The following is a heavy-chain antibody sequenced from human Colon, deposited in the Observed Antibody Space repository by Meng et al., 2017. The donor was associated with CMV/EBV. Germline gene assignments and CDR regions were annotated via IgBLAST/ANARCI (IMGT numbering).Heavy chain of an antibody. V-gene: IGHV4-39*07. CDR1: VGFIRSSSYY. J-gene: IGHJ4*02. CDR2: FYSSGIT. D-gene: IGHD3-10*01. CDR3: ARVGDIIQEPGGVPVLRGTFDS. Sequence: QACGLRLVKASDPLSLPCTVLVGFIRSSSYYWGLIRQPPGKGLEWIGTFYSSGITYYNPSLKSRVTISGDTSKNQFSLKLSLVTAADTAVYYCARVGDIIQEPGGVPVLRGTFDSWGQGTLVTVSS.